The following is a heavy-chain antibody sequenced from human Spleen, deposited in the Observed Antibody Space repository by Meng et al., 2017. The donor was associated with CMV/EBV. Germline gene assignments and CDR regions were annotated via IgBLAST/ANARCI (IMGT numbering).Heavy chain of an antibody. J-gene: IGHJ4*02. Sequence: SETLSLTCAVYGTSFSGYYWTWIRQPPGKGLEWIGEINHSGSTNYNPSLKSRVTISVDTSKNQFSLKLSSVTAADTAVYYCARCAGYCTNGVCYNYFDYWGQGTLVTVSS. V-gene: IGHV4-34*01. CDR2: INHSGST. D-gene: IGHD2-8*01. CDR3: ARCAGYCTNGVCYNYFDY. CDR1: GTSFSGYY.